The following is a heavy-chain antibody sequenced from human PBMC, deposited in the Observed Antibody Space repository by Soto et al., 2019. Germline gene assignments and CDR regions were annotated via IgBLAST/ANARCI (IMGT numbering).Heavy chain of an antibody. CDR2: ISPYNGNT. CDR1: DKTFLSYG. CDR3: ATQIDTVMVFRD. Sequence: QVQLVQSGAEVKKPGASVKVSCKASDKTFLSYGISWVRQGPGQGLEWMGWISPYNGNTNYAQKLQGRVTMTPDTSTSTAYMELRSLRSDDTAVYYCATQIDTVMVFRDWGQGTLVTVSS. D-gene: IGHD5-18*01. V-gene: IGHV1-18*01. J-gene: IGHJ4*02.